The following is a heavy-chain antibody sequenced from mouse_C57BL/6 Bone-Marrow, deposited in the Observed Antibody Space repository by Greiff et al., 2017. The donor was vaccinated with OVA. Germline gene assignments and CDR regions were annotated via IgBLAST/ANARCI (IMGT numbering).Heavy chain of an antibody. Sequence: QVQLKQPGAELVKPGASVKMPCKASGYTFTSYWITWVKQRPGQGLEWIGDIYPGSGSTNYNEKFKSKATLTVDTSSSTAYMQLSSLTSEDSAVYYCARDDYAWFAYWGQGTLVTVSA. V-gene: IGHV1-55*01. CDR1: GYTFTSYW. CDR2: IYPGSGST. CDR3: ARDDYAWFAY. D-gene: IGHD2-4*01. J-gene: IGHJ3*01.